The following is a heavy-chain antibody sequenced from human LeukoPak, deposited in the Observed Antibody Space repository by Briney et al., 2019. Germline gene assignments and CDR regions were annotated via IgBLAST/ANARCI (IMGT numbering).Heavy chain of an antibody. V-gene: IGHV3-23*01. CDR1: GFTFSSYG. CDR3: AKSSPPPLRY. J-gene: IGHJ4*02. Sequence: QPGGSLRLSCAASGFTFSSYGMSWVRQAPGKGLEWVSAISGSGSGGSTYYADSVKGRFTISRDNSKNTLYLQMNSLRAEDTAVYYCAKSSPPPLRYWGQGTLVTVSS. CDR2: ISGSGSGGST.